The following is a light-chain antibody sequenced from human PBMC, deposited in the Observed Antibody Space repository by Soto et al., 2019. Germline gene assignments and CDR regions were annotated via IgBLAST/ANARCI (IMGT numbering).Light chain of an antibody. CDR1: SSDVGGYNY. CDR2: DVS. J-gene: IGLJ2*01. Sequence: QPASVSGYPGQSITISCTGTSSDVGGYNYVSWYQQHRGKAPKLMIYDVSNRPSGVSNRFSGSKSGNTASLTISGLQAEDEVDYYCSSYTSSSTLVFGGGTKVTVL. CDR3: SSYTSSSTLV. V-gene: IGLV2-14*01.